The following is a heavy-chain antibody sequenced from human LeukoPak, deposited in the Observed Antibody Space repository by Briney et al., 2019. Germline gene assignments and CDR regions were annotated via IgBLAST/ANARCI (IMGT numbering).Heavy chain of an antibody. J-gene: IGHJ5*02. CDR1: GGSFSDYY. V-gene: IGHV4-34*01. Sequence: SETLSLTCAVYGGSFSDYYWSWIRQPPGKGLEWIGEINHSGSTNYNPSLKSRVTISVDTSKNQFSLKLSSVTAADTAVYYCAQGHDYGDYLNWFDPWGQEPWSPSPQ. CDR2: INHSGST. D-gene: IGHD4-17*01. CDR3: AQGHDYGDYLNWFDP.